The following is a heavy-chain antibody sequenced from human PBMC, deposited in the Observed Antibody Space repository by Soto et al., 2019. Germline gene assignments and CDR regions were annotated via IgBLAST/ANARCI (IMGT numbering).Heavy chain of an antibody. V-gene: IGHV4-4*02. CDR1: GGSISTSNW. CDR3: ARVSGSYYYGMDD. D-gene: IGHD1-26*01. Sequence: QVQLQESGPGLVKPSGTLSLTCAVSGGSISTSNWWSWVRQPPGEGLEWIGEIYHSGSTNYNPSLTSRVTISVDKSKDQFSLKLSSVTAADAAVYYCARVSGSYYYGMDDWGQGTTVTVSS. CDR2: IYHSGST. J-gene: IGHJ6*02.